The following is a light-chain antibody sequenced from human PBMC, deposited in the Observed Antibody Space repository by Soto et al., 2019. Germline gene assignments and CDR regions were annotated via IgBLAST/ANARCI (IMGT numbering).Light chain of an antibody. J-gene: IGLJ1*01. CDR1: SSNIGAGYD. CDR2: GNS. Sequence: QSVLTQPPSVSGAPGQRVTISCTGSSSNIGAGYDVHWYQQLPGTALKLLIYGNSNRPSGVPDRFSGSKSGTSASLAITGLQAEDEADYYCKSYDSSLSGFYVFGTGTKVTVL. V-gene: IGLV1-40*01. CDR3: KSYDSSLSGFYV.